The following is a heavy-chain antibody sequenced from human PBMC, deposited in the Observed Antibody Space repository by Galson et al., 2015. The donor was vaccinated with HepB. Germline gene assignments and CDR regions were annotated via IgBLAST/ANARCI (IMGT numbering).Heavy chain of an antibody. D-gene: IGHD2-15*01. CDR3: AKECGGGCHSALSSSYSALDV. CDR2: MSYDGNKA. CDR1: GFTFNSYG. Sequence: SLRLSCAASGFTFNSYGMHWVRQAPGKGLEWVAVMSYDGNKANYVDSVKGRFTISRDNSKNTLYLQMDSLRPEDTAVYFCAKECGGGCHSALSSSYSALDVCGPGTPVTVSS. J-gene: IGHJ6*02. V-gene: IGHV3-30*18.